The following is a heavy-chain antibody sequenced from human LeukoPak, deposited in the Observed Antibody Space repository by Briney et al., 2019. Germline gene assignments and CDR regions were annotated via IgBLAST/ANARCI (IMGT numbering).Heavy chain of an antibody. V-gene: IGHV3-66*01. CDR3: ARDSDGSGWYYHYYYGMDV. CDR2: IYSGGST. D-gene: IGHD6-19*01. J-gene: IGHJ6*02. CDR1: GFTVSSNY. Sequence: GGSLRLSCAASGFTVSSNYMSWVRQAPGKGLEWVSVIYSGGSTYYADSVKGRFTISRDNSKNTLYLQMNSLRAEDTAVYYGARDSDGSGWYYHYYYGMDVWGQGTTVTVSS.